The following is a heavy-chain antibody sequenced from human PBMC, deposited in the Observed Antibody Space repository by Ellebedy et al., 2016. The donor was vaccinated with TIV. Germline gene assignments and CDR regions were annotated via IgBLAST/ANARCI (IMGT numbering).Heavy chain of an antibody. J-gene: IGHJ4*02. CDR2: IRSTPYGATT. CDR1: GFTFGDYP. D-gene: IGHD3-22*01. Sequence: GGSLRLXXTASGFTFGDYPLSWFRQAPGKGLEWVGFIRSTPYGATTEYAASVKGRFTISRDDSKSITYLQMNSLKTEDTAVYYCTGGRHFYDRSGYSDYWGQGTLVTVSS. V-gene: IGHV3-49*03. CDR3: TGGRHFYDRSGYSDY.